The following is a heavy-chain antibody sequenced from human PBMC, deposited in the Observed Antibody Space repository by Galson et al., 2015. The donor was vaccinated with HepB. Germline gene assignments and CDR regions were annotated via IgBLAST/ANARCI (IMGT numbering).Heavy chain of an antibody. CDR2: ISGSGGST. CDR1: GFTLSSYA. J-gene: IGHJ6*03. D-gene: IGHD4-17*01. V-gene: IGHV3-23*01. CDR3: AKDPRGAVTTSHYYYYYYMDV. Sequence: SLRLSCAVSGFTLSSYAMHWVRQAPGKGLEWVSAISGSGGSTYYADSVKGRFTISRDNSKNTLYLQMNSLRAEDTAVYYCAKDPRGAVTTSHYYYYYYMDVWGKGTTVTVSS.